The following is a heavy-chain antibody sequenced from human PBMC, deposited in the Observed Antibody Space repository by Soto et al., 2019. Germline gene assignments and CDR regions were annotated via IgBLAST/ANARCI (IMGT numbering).Heavy chain of an antibody. D-gene: IGHD5-18*01. V-gene: IGHV2-5*02. Sequence: QITLKESGPTLVKPTQTLTLTCTFSGFSLSTSGVGVGWIRQPPGKALEWLALIYWDDDNRYSPSLKSRLTITKDTSKNQVVLTMTNMDPVETATYYCAHRGGGSGGYSYGYWGQGTLVTVSS. CDR3: AHRGGGSGGYSYGY. CDR2: IYWDDDN. J-gene: IGHJ4*02. CDR1: GFSLSTSGVG.